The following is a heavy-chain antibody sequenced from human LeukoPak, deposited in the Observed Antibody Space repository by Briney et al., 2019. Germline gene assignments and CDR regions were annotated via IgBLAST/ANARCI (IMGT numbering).Heavy chain of an antibody. V-gene: IGHV1-24*01. D-gene: IGHD3-9*01. J-gene: IGHJ3*02. CDR2: FDPEDGET. Sequence: ASVKVSCKVSGYTLTELSMHWVRQAPGKGLEWMGGFDPEDGETIYAQKFQGRVTMTEDTSTDTAYMELSSLRSEDTAVYYCAGYYDILTGHAFDIWGQGTMVTVSS. CDR3: AGYYDILTGHAFDI. CDR1: GYTLTELS.